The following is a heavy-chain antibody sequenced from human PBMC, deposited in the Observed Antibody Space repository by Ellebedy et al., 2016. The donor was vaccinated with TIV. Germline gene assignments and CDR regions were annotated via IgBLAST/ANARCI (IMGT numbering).Heavy chain of an antibody. CDR1: GFTFDDYA. V-gene: IGHV3-9*01. Sequence: PGGSLRLSCAASGFTFDDYAMHWVRQAPGKGLEWVSGISWNRDYIGYADSVKGRFTIFRDNAKNFLYLQMNSLRPEDTALYYCAKGGITMVRGLGNYMDVWGTGTTVTVSS. D-gene: IGHD3-10*01. CDR2: ISWNRDYI. CDR3: AKGGITMVRGLGNYMDV. J-gene: IGHJ6*03.